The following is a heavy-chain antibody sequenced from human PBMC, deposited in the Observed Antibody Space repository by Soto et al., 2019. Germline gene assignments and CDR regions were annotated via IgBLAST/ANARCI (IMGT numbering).Heavy chain of an antibody. CDR1: GFSLNTGGVA. CDR3: AHKLRYLDPMDV. D-gene: IGHD3-9*01. Sequence: ESGPTVVNPTQTLTVTCSFSGFSLNTGGVAVGWIRQPPGKALEWLALIYWNDTKQYSPSLKTRLTVTKDTSKNQVVLTVTKLSPVDTGTYYCAHKLRYLDPMDVWGQGTTVTVSS. J-gene: IGHJ6*02. V-gene: IGHV2-5*01. CDR2: IYWNDTK.